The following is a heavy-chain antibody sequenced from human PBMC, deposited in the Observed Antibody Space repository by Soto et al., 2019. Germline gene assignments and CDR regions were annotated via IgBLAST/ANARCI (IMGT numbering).Heavy chain of an antibody. V-gene: IGHV3-23*04. D-gene: IGHD5-18*01. CDR3: AKDIRGYSYGYRAFDI. CDR2: ISGSGGST. CDR1: GFTFSDYY. J-gene: IGHJ3*02. Sequence: VQLVESGGGLVKPGGSLRLSCAASGFTFSDYYMSWIRQAPGKGLEWVSAISGSGGSTYYADSVKGRFTISRDNSKNTLYLQMNSLRAEDTAVYYCAKDIRGYSYGYRAFDIWGQGTMVTVSS.